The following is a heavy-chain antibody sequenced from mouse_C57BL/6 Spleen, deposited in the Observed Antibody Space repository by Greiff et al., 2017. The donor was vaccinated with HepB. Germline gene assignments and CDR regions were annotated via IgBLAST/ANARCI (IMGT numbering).Heavy chain of an antibody. J-gene: IGHJ4*01. D-gene: IGHD2-10*02. Sequence: EVMLVESGGGLVQPKGSLKLSCAASGFTFNTYAMHWVRQAPGKGLEWVARIRSKSSNYATYYADSVKDRFTISRDDSQSMLYLQMNNLKTEDTAMYYGVREGYGNYDYYAMDYWGQGTSVTVSS. CDR3: VREGYGNYDYYAMDY. CDR2: IRSKSSNYAT. V-gene: IGHV10-3*01. CDR1: GFTFNTYA.